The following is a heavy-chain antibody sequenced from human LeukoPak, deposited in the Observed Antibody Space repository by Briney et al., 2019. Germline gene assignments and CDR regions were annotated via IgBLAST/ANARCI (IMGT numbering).Heavy chain of an antibody. CDR1: GGSFSGYY. CDR2: INHSGST. D-gene: IGHD4-23*01. V-gene: IGHV4-34*01. CDR3: ARDGGNSVSPYGMDV. J-gene: IGHJ6*02. Sequence: PSETLSLTCAVYGGSFSGYYWSWIRQPPGKGLEWIGEINHSGSTNYNPSLKSRVTISVDTSKNQFSLKLSSVTAADTAVYYCARDGGNSVSPYGMDVWDQGTTVTVSS.